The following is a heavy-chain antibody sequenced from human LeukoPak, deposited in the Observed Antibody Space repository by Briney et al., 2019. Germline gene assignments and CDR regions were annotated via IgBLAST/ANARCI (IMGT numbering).Heavy chain of an antibody. D-gene: IGHD5-24*01. CDR1: GYTFTGYY. J-gene: IGHJ4*02. CDR2: INPNSGST. Sequence: ASVKVSCKASGYTFTGYYMHWVRQAPGQGLEWMGWINPNSGSTNYAQKFQGRVTMTRDTSISTAYMELSRLRSDDTAVYYCARGVATMDYFDYWGQGTLVTVSS. V-gene: IGHV1-2*02. CDR3: ARGVATMDYFDY.